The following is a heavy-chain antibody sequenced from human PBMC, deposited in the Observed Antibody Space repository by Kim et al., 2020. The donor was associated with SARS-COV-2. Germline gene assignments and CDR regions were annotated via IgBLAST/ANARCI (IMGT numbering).Heavy chain of an antibody. CDR2: ISAYNGNT. CDR3: ARNPLCGDYRWCGINWFDP. Sequence: ASVKVSCKASGYTFTSYGISWVRQAPGQGLEWMGWISAYNGNTNYAQKLQGRVTMTTDTSTSTAYMELRSLRSDDTAVYYCARNPLCGDYRWCGINWFDPWGQGTLVTVSS. V-gene: IGHV1-18*01. J-gene: IGHJ5*02. D-gene: IGHD4-17*01. CDR1: GYTFTSYG.